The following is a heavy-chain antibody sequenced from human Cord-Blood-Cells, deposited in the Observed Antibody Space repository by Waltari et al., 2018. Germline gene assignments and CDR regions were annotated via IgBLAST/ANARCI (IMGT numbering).Heavy chain of an antibody. Sequence: EVQLLESGGGLVQPGGSLRLSCAASGFTSTSLARSWVRQAPGKVLEWVQVISGSGGSTYYADSVKGRFTISRDNSKNTLYLQMNSLRAEDTAVYYCARHGPGKWVDYWGQGTLVTVSS. V-gene: IGHV3-23*01. CDR3: ARHGPGKWVDY. J-gene: IGHJ4*02. D-gene: IGHD1-26*01. CDR1: GFTSTSLA. CDR2: ISGSGGST.